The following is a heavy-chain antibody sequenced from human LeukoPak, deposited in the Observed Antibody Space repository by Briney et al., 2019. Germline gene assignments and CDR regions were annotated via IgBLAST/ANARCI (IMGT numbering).Heavy chain of an antibody. J-gene: IGHJ4*02. CDR2: IWYDGSLK. Sequence: GGSLRLSCAASGFTFSSYGMHWVRQAPGKGLEWVAVIWYDGSLKYYADSVEGRFTISRDNSKNTLYLQMNSLRVEDTAVYYCARGDVPLTYYLDYWGQGTLLTVPS. D-gene: IGHD3-16*01. CDR1: GFTFSSYG. CDR3: ARGDVPLTYYLDY. V-gene: IGHV3-33*01.